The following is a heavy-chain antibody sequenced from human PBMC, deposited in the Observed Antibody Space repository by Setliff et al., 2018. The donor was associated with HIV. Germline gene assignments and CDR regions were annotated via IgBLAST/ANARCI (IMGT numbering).Heavy chain of an antibody. Sequence: ASVKVSCKGSGYTFIDYYMHWVQQAPGKGLEWMGRVDPEDGETIYAEKFQGRVTITADTSTDTAYMELSSLRSEDTAVYSCATAPQAGKFVPPPMINWFDPGGQGTLVTVSS. CDR3: ATAPQAGKFVPPPMINWFDP. V-gene: IGHV1-69-2*01. J-gene: IGHJ5*02. CDR1: GYTFIDYY. D-gene: IGHD3-16*01. CDR2: VDPEDGET.